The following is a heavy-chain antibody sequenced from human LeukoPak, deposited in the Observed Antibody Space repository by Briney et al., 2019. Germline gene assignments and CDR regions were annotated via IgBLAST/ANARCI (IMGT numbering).Heavy chain of an antibody. CDR2: IYASGST. CDR1: GGSISSGSYY. Sequence: SETLSLTCTVSGGSISSGSYYWSWIRQPAGKGLEWIGRIYASGSTSFNPSLKSRVTISVDTSKNQFSLKLSSVTAADTAVYYCARAKYYYGSGRMKNFDYWGQGTLVTVSS. V-gene: IGHV4-61*02. J-gene: IGHJ4*02. CDR3: ARAKYYYGSGRMKNFDY. D-gene: IGHD3-10*01.